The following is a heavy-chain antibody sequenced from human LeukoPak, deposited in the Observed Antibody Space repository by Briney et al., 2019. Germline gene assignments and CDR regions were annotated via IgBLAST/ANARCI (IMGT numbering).Heavy chain of an antibody. D-gene: IGHD1-26*01. Sequence: GGSLRLSCAASGFTFSSYEMNWVRQAPGKGLEWVSSITSSSTYIYYADSVRGRFTISRDNAKNSLYLQMNSLRAEDTAVYFCARDPYSGNYGAYYYYMDLWGKGTTVTISS. V-gene: IGHV3-21*01. CDR2: ITSSSTYI. CDR3: ARDPYSGNYGAYYYYMDL. J-gene: IGHJ6*03. CDR1: GFTFSSYE.